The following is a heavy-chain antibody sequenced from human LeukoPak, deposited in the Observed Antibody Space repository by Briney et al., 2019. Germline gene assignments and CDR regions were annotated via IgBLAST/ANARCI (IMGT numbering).Heavy chain of an antibody. CDR3: TRGNVAAATAILYFDY. CDR2: INWNGDST. Sequence: GGSLRLSCAASGFTFDDHGVSWVRQAPGKGLEWVSGINWNGDSTGYADSVKGRFTIFRDNAKNSLYLQMNSLRAEDTALYHCTRGNVAAATAILYFDYWGQGTLVTVSS. CDR1: GFTFDDHG. J-gene: IGHJ4*02. V-gene: IGHV3-20*01. D-gene: IGHD6-13*01.